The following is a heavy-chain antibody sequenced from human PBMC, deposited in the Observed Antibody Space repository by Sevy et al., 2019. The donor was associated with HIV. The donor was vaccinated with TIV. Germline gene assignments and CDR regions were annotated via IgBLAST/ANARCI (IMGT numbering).Heavy chain of an antibody. CDR3: TTALYSDYYYGMDV. J-gene: IGHJ6*02. CDR2: IKSKTDGGTT. V-gene: IGHV3-15*01. CDR1: GFTFSNAW. Sequence: GGSLRLSYAASGFTFSNAWMSWVRQAPGKGLEWVGRIKSKTDGGTTDYAAPVKGRFTISRDDSKNTLYLQMNSLKTEDTAVYYCTTALYSDYYYGMDVWGQGTTVTVSS. D-gene: IGHD2-21*01.